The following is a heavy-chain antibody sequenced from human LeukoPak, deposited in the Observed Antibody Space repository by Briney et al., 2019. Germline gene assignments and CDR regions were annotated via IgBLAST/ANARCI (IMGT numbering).Heavy chain of an antibody. Sequence: RASVKVSCKASGYTFTGYYMHWVRQAPGQGLEWMGWINPNSGGTNYAQKFQGRVTMTRDTSITTAYMELSRLRSDDTAVYYCARVVAGNWFDPWGQGTLVTVSS. CDR1: GYTFTGYY. J-gene: IGHJ5*02. D-gene: IGHD6-19*01. CDR2: INPNSGGT. CDR3: ARVVAGNWFDP. V-gene: IGHV1-2*02.